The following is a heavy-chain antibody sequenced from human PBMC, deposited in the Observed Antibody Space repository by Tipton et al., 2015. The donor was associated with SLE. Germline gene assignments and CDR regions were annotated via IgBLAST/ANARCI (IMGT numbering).Heavy chain of an antibody. Sequence: SLRLSCAASGFNFRDYYLSWIRQAPGKGLEWVSYISSSGSVIYYADSVKGRFTISRDNAKNSLYLQMNSLRAEDTAVYYCASLDYGDYEYFDLWGRGTLVTVSS. CDR1: GFNFRDYY. D-gene: IGHD4-17*01. J-gene: IGHJ2*01. CDR2: ISSSGSVI. V-gene: IGHV3-11*04. CDR3: ASLDYGDYEYFDL.